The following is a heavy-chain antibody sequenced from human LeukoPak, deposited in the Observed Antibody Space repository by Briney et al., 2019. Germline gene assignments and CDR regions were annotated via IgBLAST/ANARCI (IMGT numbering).Heavy chain of an antibody. D-gene: IGHD1-26*01. CDR1: GGSISSSNW. J-gene: IGHJ4*02. Sequence: SETLSLTCAVSGGSISSSNWWSWVRQPPGKGLEWIGEINHSGSTNYNPSLKSRVTISVDTSKNQFSLKLSSVTAADTAVYYCARGKWELLAFDYWGQGTLVTISS. V-gene: IGHV4-4*02. CDR3: ARGKWELLAFDY. CDR2: INHSGST.